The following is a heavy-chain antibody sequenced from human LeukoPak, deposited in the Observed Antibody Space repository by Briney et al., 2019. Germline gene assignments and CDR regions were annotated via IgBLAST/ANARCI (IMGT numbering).Heavy chain of an antibody. D-gene: IGHD3-10*01. CDR2: VSPYDGNT. V-gene: IGHV1-18*01. CDR1: GYTFTDYD. Sequence: ASVKVSCKTSGYTFTDYDITWVRQAPGQGLEWMGRVSPYDGNTYYSQRFQGRVTITKDTSTGTAYMDLRNLRTDDTAMYYCARNGRVRRVVKDLFEYWGQGTLVAVSS. J-gene: IGHJ4*02. CDR3: ARNGRVRRVVKDLFEY.